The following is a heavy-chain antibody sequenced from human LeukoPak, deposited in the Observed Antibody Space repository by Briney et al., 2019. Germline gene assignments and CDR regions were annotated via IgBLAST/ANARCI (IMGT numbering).Heavy chain of an antibody. CDR2: IYYSGST. Sequence: TSETLSLTCTVSGGSISSGDYYWSWIRQPPGKGLEWIGYIYYSGSTYYNPSLKSRVTISVDTSKNQFSLKLSSVTAADTAVYYCARASSSYYYDSSGYYPLDYWGQGTLVTVSS. V-gene: IGHV4-30-4*01. J-gene: IGHJ4*02. D-gene: IGHD3-22*01. CDR1: GGSISSGDYY. CDR3: ARASSSYYYDSSGYYPLDY.